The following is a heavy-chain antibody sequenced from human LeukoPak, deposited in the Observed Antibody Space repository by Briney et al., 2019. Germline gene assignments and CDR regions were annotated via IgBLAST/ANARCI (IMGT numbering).Heavy chain of an antibody. V-gene: IGHV1-8*01. Sequence: ASVKVSCKASGYTFTSYDINWVRQATGQGLEWMGWMNPNSGNTGYAQKFQGRVTMTRNTSISTAYMELSSLRSEDTAVYYCARGVNYDILTGYYLNYYYYYYMDVWGQGTVVTVSS. J-gene: IGHJ6*03. CDR2: MNPNSGNT. CDR1: GYTFTSYD. CDR3: ARGVNYDILTGYYLNYYYYYYMDV. D-gene: IGHD3-9*01.